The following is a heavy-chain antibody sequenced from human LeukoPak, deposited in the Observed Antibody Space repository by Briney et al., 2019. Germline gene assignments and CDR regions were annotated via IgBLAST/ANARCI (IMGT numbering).Heavy chain of an antibody. V-gene: IGHV4-59*12. CDR2: IYHSGST. D-gene: IGHD6-19*01. Sequence: SSETLSLTCTVSGGSISSYYWSWIRQPPGKGLEWIGYIYHSGSTYYNPSLKSRVTISVDRSKNQFSLKLSSVTAADTAVYYCARDGGSGRTEIWGQGTLVTVSS. CDR1: GGSISSYY. J-gene: IGHJ4*02. CDR3: ARDGGSGRTEI.